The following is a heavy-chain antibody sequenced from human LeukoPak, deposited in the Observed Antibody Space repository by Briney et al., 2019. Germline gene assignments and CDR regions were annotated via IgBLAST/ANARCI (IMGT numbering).Heavy chain of an antibody. CDR2: IYTTGSP. D-gene: IGHD3-22*01. CDR1: GGSISRSNYY. CDR3: ARSDSSGSSFDY. Sequence: SETLSLTCTLSGGSISRSNYYWTWIRQPAGKGLEWIGRIYTTGSPSYSPSLKSRVTISVDTSTNQFSLKLNSVTAADTALYYCARSDSSGSSFDYWGQGTLLTVSS. J-gene: IGHJ4*02. V-gene: IGHV4-61*02.